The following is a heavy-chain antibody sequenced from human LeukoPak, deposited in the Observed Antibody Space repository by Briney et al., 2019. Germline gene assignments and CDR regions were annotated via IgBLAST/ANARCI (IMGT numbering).Heavy chain of an antibody. D-gene: IGHD3-10*01. V-gene: IGHV5-51*01. CDR1: GYSFTSYW. CDR2: IYPGDSDT. Sequence: GESLKISCKGSGYSFTSYWIGWVRQMPGKGLEWMGIIYPGDSDTRYSPSFQGQVTISADKSISTAYLQWSSLKASDTAMYYCARLIMVRGASDYYYYMDVWGKGTTVTVS. CDR3: ARLIMVRGASDYYYYMDV. J-gene: IGHJ6*03.